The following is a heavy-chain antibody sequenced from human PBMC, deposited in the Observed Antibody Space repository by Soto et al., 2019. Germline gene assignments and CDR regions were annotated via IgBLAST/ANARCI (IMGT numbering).Heavy chain of an antibody. Sequence: GGSLRLSCAASGFTFSSYAMSWVRQAPGKGLEWVSAVSGSGGSTYYADSVKGRFTISRDNSKNTLYLQMNSLRAEDTAVYYCANTLPRYGDYADVWGKGTTVTVSS. J-gene: IGHJ6*03. D-gene: IGHD4-17*01. CDR2: VSGSGGST. V-gene: IGHV3-23*01. CDR1: GFTFSSYA. CDR3: ANTLPRYGDYADV.